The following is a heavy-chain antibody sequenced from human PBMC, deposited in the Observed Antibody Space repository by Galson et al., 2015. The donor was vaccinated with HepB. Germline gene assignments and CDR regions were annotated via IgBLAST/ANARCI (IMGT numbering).Heavy chain of an antibody. V-gene: IGHV4-39*07. CDR1: GGSISSSSYY. CDR2: IYYSGST. CDR3: ARDGPSGSYSHNWFDP. D-gene: IGHD1-26*01. J-gene: IGHJ5*02. Sequence: ETLSLTCTVSGGSISSSSYYWGWIRQPPGKGLEWIGSIYYSGSTYYNPSLKSRVTISVDTSKNQFSLKLSSVTAADTAVYYCARDGPSGSYSHNWFDPWGQGTLVTVSS.